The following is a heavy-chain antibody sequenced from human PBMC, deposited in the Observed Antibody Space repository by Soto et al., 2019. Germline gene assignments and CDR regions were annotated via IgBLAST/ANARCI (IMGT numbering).Heavy chain of an antibody. Sequence: EVQLVESGGGLVQPGGSLGLSCAASGFTFSSYSMNWVRQAPGKGLEWVSYISSTSTTIYYADSLKGRFTISRDNAKNSLYLQMNSLRDEDTAVYYCARDGGSDSPHDYWGQGTLVTVSS. CDR2: ISSTSTTI. D-gene: IGHD1-26*01. CDR3: ARDGGSDSPHDY. V-gene: IGHV3-48*02. CDR1: GFTFSSYS. J-gene: IGHJ4*02.